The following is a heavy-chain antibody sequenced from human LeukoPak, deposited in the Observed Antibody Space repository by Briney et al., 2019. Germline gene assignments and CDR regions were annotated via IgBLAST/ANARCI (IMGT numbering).Heavy chain of an antibody. D-gene: IGHD3-22*01. CDR1: GFTFSNYN. Sequence: GGSLRLSCAASGFTFSNYNMNWVRQAPGKSLEWVSSITSDGRYKYYVDSVRGRFTISRDNDKNSLFLQVDSLRAEDTAVYYCARRNHYDSKETDYWGQGTLVTVSS. CDR3: ARRNHYDSKETDY. J-gene: IGHJ4*02. CDR2: ITSDGRYK. V-gene: IGHV3-21*01.